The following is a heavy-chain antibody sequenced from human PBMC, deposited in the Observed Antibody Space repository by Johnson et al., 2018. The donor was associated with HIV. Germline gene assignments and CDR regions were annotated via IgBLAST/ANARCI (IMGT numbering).Heavy chain of an antibody. V-gene: IGHV3-53*01. Sequence: VQLVESGGGLIQPGGSLRLSCAVSGFIVSDTDMAWVRQAPGKGLEWVSVIYTDGKTYYADSVRGRFTISRDSSNNTLYVQMNDLRAEDTALYYCTTDLELAGLWFGELWDGAFDIWGQGTMVTVSS. CDR2: IYTDGKT. CDR1: GFIVSDTD. CDR3: TTDLELAGLWFGELWDGAFDI. D-gene: IGHD3-10*01. J-gene: IGHJ3*02.